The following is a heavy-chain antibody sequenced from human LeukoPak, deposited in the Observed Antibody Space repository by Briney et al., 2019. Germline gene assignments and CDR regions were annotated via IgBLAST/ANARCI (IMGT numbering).Heavy chain of an antibody. CDR1: GYAFSRHW. V-gene: IGHV5-51*01. CDR2: IYPGDSDT. D-gene: IGHD6-13*01. Sequence: GESLKISCKGSGYAFSRHWIAWVRQMPGKGLEWMGIIYPGDSDTRYSPSFQGQVTISADKSISTAYLQWSSLKASDTAMYYCARRSGIEQQLPLDYWGQGTLVTVSS. CDR3: ARRSGIEQQLPLDY. J-gene: IGHJ4*02.